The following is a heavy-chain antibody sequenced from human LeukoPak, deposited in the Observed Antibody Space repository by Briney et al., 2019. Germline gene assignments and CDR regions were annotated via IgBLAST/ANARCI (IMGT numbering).Heavy chain of an antibody. CDR2: INPNSGGT. CDR3: ARFARYDSSGYDY. D-gene: IGHD3-22*01. CDR1: GYTFTGYY. Sequence: ASVKVSCKASGYTFTGYYMHWVRQAPGQGLEWMGWINPNSGGTNYAQKFQGRVTMTRDTSISTAYMELSRLRSDDTAVYYCARFARYDSSGYDYWGQGTLVTVSS. V-gene: IGHV1-2*02. J-gene: IGHJ4*02.